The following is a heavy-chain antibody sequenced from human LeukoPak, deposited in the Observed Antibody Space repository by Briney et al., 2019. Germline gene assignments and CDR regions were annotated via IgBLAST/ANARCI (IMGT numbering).Heavy chain of an antibody. CDR3: ARILGLTLDY. V-gene: IGHV3-48*02. CDR1: GFTFSSYS. Sequence: GGSLRLSCAASGFTFSSYSMNWVRQAPGKGLELVSYIITSGVTISYADSVKGRFTISRDNAKNSLYLQMNSLRDEDTAVYYCARILGLTLDYWGQGTLVTVSS. D-gene: IGHD1-14*01. J-gene: IGHJ4*02. CDR2: IITSGVTI.